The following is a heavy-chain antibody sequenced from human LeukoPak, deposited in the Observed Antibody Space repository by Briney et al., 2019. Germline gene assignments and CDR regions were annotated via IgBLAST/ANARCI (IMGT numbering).Heavy chain of an antibody. D-gene: IGHD6-19*01. CDR1: GGAFTIYG. CDR3: ASLGSAAVAGLGTDY. Sequence: SVTLSFTASGGAFTIYGISWVRQAPGQGLGWMGRIVTIFGIANYAQKFQGRVTITADKSTSTAYMELSSLRSEDTAVYYCASLGSAAVAGLGTDYWGQGTLVTVSS. V-gene: IGHV1-69*04. CDR2: IVTIFGIA. J-gene: IGHJ4*02.